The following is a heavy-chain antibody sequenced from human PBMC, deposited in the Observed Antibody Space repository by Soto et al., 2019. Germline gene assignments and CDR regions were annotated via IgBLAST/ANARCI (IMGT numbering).Heavy chain of an antibody. CDR3: ARGYCSGGSCHLDY. CDR1: GFTFSSYS. J-gene: IGHJ4*02. V-gene: IGHV3-48*01. CDR2: ISSSSSTI. Sequence: GSLRLSCAASGFTFSSYSMNWVRQAPGKGLEWVSYISSSSSTIYYADSVKGRFTISRDNAKNSLYLQMNSLRAEDTAVYYCARGYCSGGSCHLDYWGQGTLVTVSS. D-gene: IGHD2-15*01.